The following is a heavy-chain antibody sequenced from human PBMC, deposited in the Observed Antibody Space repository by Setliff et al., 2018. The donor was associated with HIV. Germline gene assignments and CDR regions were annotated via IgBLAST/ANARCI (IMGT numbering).Heavy chain of an antibody. D-gene: IGHD6-19*01. CDR3: ARLGSGWSDSYYYAMDV. V-gene: IGHV1-69*05. CDR1: GGIFNTYG. CDR2: IIPIFGTA. J-gene: IGHJ6*02. Sequence: SVKVSCKASGGIFNTYGMNWVRQAPGQGLEWMGGIIPIFGTANYAQKFQGRVTITTDESTSTAYMELSSLRSEDTAVYFCARLGSGWSDSYYYAMDVWGQGTTVTVSS.